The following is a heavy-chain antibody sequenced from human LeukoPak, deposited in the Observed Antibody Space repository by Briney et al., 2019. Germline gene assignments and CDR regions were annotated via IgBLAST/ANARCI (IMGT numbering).Heavy chain of an antibody. CDR1: GFIVSSNY. CDR3: ARAATLAGPFDY. J-gene: IGHJ4*02. CDR2: IYSGGST. D-gene: IGHD6-13*01. Sequence: GGSLRLSCAASGFIVSSNYMSWVRQAPGKGLEWVSTIYSGGSTYYTDSVKGRFTISRDNSQNKLYLQMNSLRAEDTAVYYCARAATLAGPFDYWGQGTLVTVSA. V-gene: IGHV3-53*01.